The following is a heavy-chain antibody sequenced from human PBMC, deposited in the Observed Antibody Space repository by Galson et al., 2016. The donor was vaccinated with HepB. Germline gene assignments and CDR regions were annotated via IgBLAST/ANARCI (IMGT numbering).Heavy chain of an antibody. J-gene: IGHJ4*02. Sequence: TLSLTCSVSGDSISSGSYYWSWIRQPAEKGLEWIGRIYTSGSTNYNPSLKSRVTISVDTSKNQFSLKLSSVTAADTAVYYCARGRAYNWKYYFDSWGQGTLVTVSS. V-gene: IGHV4-61*02. CDR3: ARGRAYNWKYYFDS. D-gene: IGHD1-20*01. CDR2: IYTSGST. CDR1: GDSISSGSYY.